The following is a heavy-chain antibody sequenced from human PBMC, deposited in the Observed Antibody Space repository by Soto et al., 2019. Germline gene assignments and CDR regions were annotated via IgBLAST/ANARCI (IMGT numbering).Heavy chain of an antibody. CDR2: IKSKTDGETT. CDR3: DTMSCGGACHS. J-gene: IGHJ1*01. CDR1: GFTFSNAW. Sequence: EVQLVESGGGLVKPGGSLRLSCAASGFTFSNAWMSWVRQAPGKGLEWVGRIKSKTDGETTDYAAPVKGRFTISRDNAKKVVYLQIDWLISEDTAVYYGDTMSCGGACHSWGQGTLVTVSS. D-gene: IGHD2-21*02. V-gene: IGHV3-15*01.